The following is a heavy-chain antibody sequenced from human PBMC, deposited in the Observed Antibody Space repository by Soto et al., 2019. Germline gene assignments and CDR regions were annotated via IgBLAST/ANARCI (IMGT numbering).Heavy chain of an antibody. Sequence: ASVKVSCKASGFRFSDYGFNWLRQAPGQGLEWMGWISAFNGNTETAQGLQDRVTMTTDSSTTTAHMDLTNLTTDDTAIYYCAGSYYLADAFDVWGQGTMVTVSS. V-gene: IGHV1-18*01. J-gene: IGHJ3*01. D-gene: IGHD3-16*01. CDR3: AGSYYLADAFDV. CDR2: ISAFNGNT. CDR1: GFRFSDYG.